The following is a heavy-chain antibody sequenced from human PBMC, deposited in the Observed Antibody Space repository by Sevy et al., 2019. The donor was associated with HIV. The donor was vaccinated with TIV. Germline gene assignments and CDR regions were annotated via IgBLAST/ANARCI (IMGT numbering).Heavy chain of an antibody. CDR3: AIGRDILTGYYTAGY. V-gene: IGHV3-48*01. D-gene: IGHD3-9*01. Sequence: GGSLRLSCAASGFTFSSYSMNWVRRAPVKGLEWVSYFRSSSSTIHYADSVKGRFTISRDNAKNSLYLQMNSLRAEDTAVYYCAIGRDILTGYYTAGYWGQGTLVTVSS. CDR2: FRSSSSTI. CDR1: GFTFSSYS. J-gene: IGHJ4*02.